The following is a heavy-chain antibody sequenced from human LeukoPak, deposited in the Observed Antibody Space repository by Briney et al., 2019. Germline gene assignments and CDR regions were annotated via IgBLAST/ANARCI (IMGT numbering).Heavy chain of an antibody. CDR1: GFTFSSYG. J-gene: IGHJ4*02. D-gene: IGHD3-3*01. CDR3: ASEIIFGSFDY. V-gene: IGHV3-66*02. Sequence: GGTLRLSCAASGFTFSSYGMSWVRQAPGKGLERVSVIYSGGSTYYADSVKGRFTISRDNSKNTLYLQMNSLRAEDTAVYYCASEIIFGSFDYWGQGTLVTVSS. CDR2: IYSGGST.